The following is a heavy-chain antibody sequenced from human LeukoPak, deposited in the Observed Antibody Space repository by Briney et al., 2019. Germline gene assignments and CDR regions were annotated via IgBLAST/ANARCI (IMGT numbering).Heavy chain of an antibody. CDR3: AKDVPRYCSGGSCYSPAFDI. D-gene: IGHD2-15*01. Sequence: PGGSLRLSCAASGFTFSSYAMSWVRQAPGKGLEWVSAISGSGGSTYYADSVKGRFTISRDNSKNTLYLRVNSLRAEDTAVYYCAKDVPRYCSGGSCYSPAFDIWGQGTMVTVSS. CDR2: ISGSGGST. CDR1: GFTFSSYA. V-gene: IGHV3-23*01. J-gene: IGHJ3*02.